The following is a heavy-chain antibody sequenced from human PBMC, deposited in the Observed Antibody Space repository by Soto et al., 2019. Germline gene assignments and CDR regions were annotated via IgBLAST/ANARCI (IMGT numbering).Heavy chain of an antibody. Sequence: ASVKVSCKASGYTFTSYDINWVRQATGQGLEWMGWMNPNSGNTGYAQKLQGRVTMTTDTSTSTAYMELRSLRSDDTAVYYCARGAPPELDWGQGTLVTVSS. CDR2: MNPNSGNT. D-gene: IGHD1-7*01. V-gene: IGHV1-8*01. CDR3: ARGAPPELD. CDR1: GYTFTSYD. J-gene: IGHJ4*02.